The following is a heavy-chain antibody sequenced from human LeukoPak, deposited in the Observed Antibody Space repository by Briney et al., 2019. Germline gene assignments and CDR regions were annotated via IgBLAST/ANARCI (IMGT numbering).Heavy chain of an antibody. V-gene: IGHV3-48*01. Sequence: PGGSLRLSCAASGYTFSPYSMNWVRQAPGKGLEWVSHISSSSSIIYYADSVKGRFTISRDNAKHSLYLQMNSLRAEDTAVYYCARDLSCFDYAFDIWGQGTMVTVSS. CDR1: GYTFSPYS. CDR3: ARDLSCFDYAFDI. J-gene: IGHJ3*02. D-gene: IGHD5-12*01. CDR2: ISSSSSII.